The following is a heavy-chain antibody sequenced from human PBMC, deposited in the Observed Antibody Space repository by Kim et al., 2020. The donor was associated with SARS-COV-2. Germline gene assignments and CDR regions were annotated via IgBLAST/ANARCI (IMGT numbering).Heavy chain of an antibody. Sequence: GGSLRLSCAASGFTFSSYGMHWVRQAPGKGLEWVAVIWYDGSNKYYADSVKGRFTISRDNSKNTLYLQMNSLRAEDTAVYYCARAEGYCSGGSCPSVYYYYGMDVWGQGTTVTVSS. V-gene: IGHV3-33*01. J-gene: IGHJ6*02. CDR3: ARAEGYCSGGSCPSVYYYYGMDV. CDR1: GFTFSSYG. CDR2: IWYDGSNK. D-gene: IGHD2-15*01.